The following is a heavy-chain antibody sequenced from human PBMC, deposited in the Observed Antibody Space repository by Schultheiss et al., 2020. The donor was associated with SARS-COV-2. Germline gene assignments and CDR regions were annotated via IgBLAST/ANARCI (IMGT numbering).Heavy chain of an antibody. Sequence: GGSLRLSCAASGFTFSSYAMSWVRQAPGKGLEWVGRIKSKTDGGTTDYAAPVKGRFTISRDDSKNTLYLQMNSLKTEDTAVYYCTRGSGYDRNSYYYYGMDVWGQGTTVTVSS. CDR3: TRGSGYDRNSYYYYGMDV. V-gene: IGHV3-15*01. CDR1: GFTFSSYA. D-gene: IGHD5-12*01. J-gene: IGHJ6*02. CDR2: IKSKTDGGTT.